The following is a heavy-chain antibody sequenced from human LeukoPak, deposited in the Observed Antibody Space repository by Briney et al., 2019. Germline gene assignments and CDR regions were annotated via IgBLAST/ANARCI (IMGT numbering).Heavy chain of an antibody. Sequence: GGSLRLSCAASGFTFSSYWMHWVRQAPGKGLVWVSHINSDGSSTTYADSAKGRFTIPRDNARNTLYLQMNSLRAEDTAVYYCARDDVVSGTGLGDYWGQGTLVTVSS. CDR3: ARDDVVSGTGLGDY. CDR2: INSDGSST. V-gene: IGHV3-74*01. J-gene: IGHJ4*02. CDR1: GFTFSSYW. D-gene: IGHD5/OR15-5a*01.